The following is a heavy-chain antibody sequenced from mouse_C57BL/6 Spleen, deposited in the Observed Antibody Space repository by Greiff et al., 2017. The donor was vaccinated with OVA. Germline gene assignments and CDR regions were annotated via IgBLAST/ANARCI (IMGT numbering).Heavy chain of an antibody. CDR2: ISYDGSN. CDR3: ARLRQDYFDY. Sequence: EVKLVESGPGLVKPSQSLSLTCSVTGYSITSGYYWNWIRQFPGNKLEWMGYISYDGSNNYNPSLKNRISITRDTSKNQFFLKLNSVTTEDTATYYCARLRQDYFDYWGQGTTLTVSS. CDR1: GYSITSGYY. D-gene: IGHD2-12*01. V-gene: IGHV3-6*01. J-gene: IGHJ2*01.